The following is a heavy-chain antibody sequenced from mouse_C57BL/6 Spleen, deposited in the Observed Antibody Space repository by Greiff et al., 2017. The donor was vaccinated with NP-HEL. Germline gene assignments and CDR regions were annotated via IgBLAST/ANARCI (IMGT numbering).Heavy chain of an antibody. CDR1: GSAFSSSW. CDR2: LYPGEGDP. J-gene: IGHJ3*01. CDR3: AREVVTTEFAY. Sequence: VQLQQSGPELVKPGASVRISCKASGSAFSSSWMNWLRQRPGTGLGWIGRLYPGEGDPNYNGRFKGKATMTADKSASTAYMQLSSLTSEDSAVYFCAREVVTTEFAYWGQGTLVTVSA. D-gene: IGHD2-2*01. V-gene: IGHV1-82*01.